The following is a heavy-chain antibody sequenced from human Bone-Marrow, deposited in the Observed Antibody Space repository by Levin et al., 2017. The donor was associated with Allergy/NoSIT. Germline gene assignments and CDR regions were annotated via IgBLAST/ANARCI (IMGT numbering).Heavy chain of an antibody. Sequence: PAGGSLRLSCAASGFTFNSYAMSWVRQAPGKGLEWVSAINGSGDSTSYADSVKGRFTISRDNSKSTLYLQMNNLRGEDAAVYYCAKREGYCRGGRCFIYFEYWGQGTLVTVSS. V-gene: IGHV3-23*01. J-gene: IGHJ4*02. CDR2: INGSGDST. D-gene: IGHD2-15*01. CDR3: AKREGYCRGGRCFIYFEY. CDR1: GFTFNSYA.